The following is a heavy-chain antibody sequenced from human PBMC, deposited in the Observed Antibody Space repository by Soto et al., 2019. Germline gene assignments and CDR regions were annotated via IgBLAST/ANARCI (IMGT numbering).Heavy chain of an antibody. CDR1: GFTFSSYG. D-gene: IGHD1-26*01. CDR2: ISYDGSNK. CDR3: AKDRVGWELLPKGVLDY. J-gene: IGHJ4*02. Sequence: QVQLVESGGGVVQPGRSLRLSCAASGFTFSSYGMHWVRQAPGKGLEWVAVISYDGSNKYYADSVKGRFTISRDNSKNPLYLQMNSLRAEDTAVYYCAKDRVGWELLPKGVLDYWGQGTLVTVSS. V-gene: IGHV3-30*18.